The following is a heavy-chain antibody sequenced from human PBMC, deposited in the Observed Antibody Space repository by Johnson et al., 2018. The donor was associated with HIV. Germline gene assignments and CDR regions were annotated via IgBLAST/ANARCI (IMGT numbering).Heavy chain of an antibody. V-gene: IGHV3-30*14. CDR2: ISYDGSNK. CDR3: ARVHSGGAFDI. CDR1: GFTFSSYA. Sequence: QVQLVESGGGVVQPGRSLRLSCAASGFTFSSYAMHWVRQAPGKGLEWVAVISYDGSNKYYADSVKGRFTISRDNSKNTLYLQMNSLRAEDTAVYYCARVHSGGAFDIWGQGTMVTGSS. J-gene: IGHJ3*02.